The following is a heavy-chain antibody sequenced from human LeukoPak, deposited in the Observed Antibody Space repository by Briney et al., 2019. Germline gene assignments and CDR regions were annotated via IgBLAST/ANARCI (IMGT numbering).Heavy chain of an antibody. CDR3: ARGPYSYDSSGAFDI. CDR2: IYTSGSP. V-gene: IGHV4-4*07. D-gene: IGHD3-22*01. J-gene: IGHJ3*02. CDR1: GGSMSSY. Sequence: PSETLSLTCTVSGGSMSSYRQPAGKGLEWIGHIYTSGSPKNNPSLKSRVTMSVDTSKNQFSLKLSSVTAADTAVYFCARGPYSYDSSGAFDIWGQGTMVTVSS.